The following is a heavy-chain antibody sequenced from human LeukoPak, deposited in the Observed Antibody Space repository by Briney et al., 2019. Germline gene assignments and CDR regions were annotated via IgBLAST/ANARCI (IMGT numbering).Heavy chain of an antibody. V-gene: IGHV3-23*01. CDR1: GFTFSSYA. D-gene: IGHD1-26*01. CDR2: ISGSGAST. CDR3: ARASGSYYRPPYGMDV. Sequence: GGSLRLSCAASGFTFSSYAMSWVRQAPGKGLEWISGISGSGASTYYADSVKGRFTISRDDSRNTLYLQMNSLRAEDTAVYYCARASGSYYRPPYGMDVWGQGTTVTVSS. J-gene: IGHJ6*02.